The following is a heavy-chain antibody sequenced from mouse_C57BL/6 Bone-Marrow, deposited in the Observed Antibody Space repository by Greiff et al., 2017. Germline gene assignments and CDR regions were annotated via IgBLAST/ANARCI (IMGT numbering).Heavy chain of an antibody. CDR3: ARSYGRGYWYFDV. CDR2: IDPSDSYT. D-gene: IGHD1-1*01. Sequence: VQLQQPGAELVKPGASVKLSFTSYWMQWVKQRPGQGLEWIGEIDPSDSYTNYNQKFKGKATLTVDTSSSTAYMQLSSLTSEDSAVYYCARSYGRGYWYFDVWGTGTTVTVSS. V-gene: IGHV1-50*01. CDR1: TSYW. J-gene: IGHJ1*03.